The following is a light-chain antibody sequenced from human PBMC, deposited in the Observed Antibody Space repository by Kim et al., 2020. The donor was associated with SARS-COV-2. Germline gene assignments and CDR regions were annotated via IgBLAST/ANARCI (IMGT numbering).Light chain of an antibody. Sequence: VALGQIVRITSQGDSIRSYYATWYQQKQGQARILVIYGKNNRPAGIPDRFSGSSSGNTASLTITGTPAGDEADYYCNSRDSNNNVLFGGGTQLTVL. CDR3: NSRDSNNNVL. CDR1: SIRSYY. V-gene: IGLV3-19*01. J-gene: IGLJ2*01. CDR2: GKN.